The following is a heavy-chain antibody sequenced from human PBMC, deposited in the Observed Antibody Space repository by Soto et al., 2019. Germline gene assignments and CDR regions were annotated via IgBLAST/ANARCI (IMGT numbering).Heavy chain of an antibody. CDR3: ARTDDSSGYYQYYYYGMDV. J-gene: IGHJ6*02. CDR1: GGTFSSYA. V-gene: IGHV1-69*01. Sequence: QVQLVQSGAEVKKPGSSVKVSCKASGGTFSSYAISWVRQAPGQGLEWMGGIIPIFGTANYAQKFQGRVTITADESTSTAYMELSSLRSEDTAVYYCARTDDSSGYYQYYYYGMDVCGQGTTVTVSS. D-gene: IGHD3-22*01. CDR2: IIPIFGTA.